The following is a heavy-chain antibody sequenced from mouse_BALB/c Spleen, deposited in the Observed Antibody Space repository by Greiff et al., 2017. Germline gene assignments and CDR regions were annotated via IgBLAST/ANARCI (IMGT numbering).Heavy chain of an antibody. J-gene: IGHJ2*01. D-gene: IGHD1-1*01. Sequence: VQLKESGPGLVKPSQSLSLTCTVTGYSITSDYAWNWIRQFPGNKLEWMGYISYSGSTSYNPSLKSRISITRDTSKNQFFLQLNSVTTEDTATYYCARGVLRYRDYWGQGTTLTVSS. CDR2: ISYSGST. CDR1: GYSITSDYA. V-gene: IGHV3-2*02. CDR3: ARGVLRYRDY.